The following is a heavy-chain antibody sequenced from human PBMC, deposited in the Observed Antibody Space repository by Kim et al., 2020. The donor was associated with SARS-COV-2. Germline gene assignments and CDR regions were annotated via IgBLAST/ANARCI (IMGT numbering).Heavy chain of an antibody. V-gene: IGHV4-4*02. CDR3: ARRGSTMVQGVISGWFDP. Sequence: KRRVTISVDKSKNQFSLKLSSVTAADTAVYYCARRGSTMVQGVISGWFDPWGQGTLVTVSS. D-gene: IGHD3-10*01. J-gene: IGHJ5*02.